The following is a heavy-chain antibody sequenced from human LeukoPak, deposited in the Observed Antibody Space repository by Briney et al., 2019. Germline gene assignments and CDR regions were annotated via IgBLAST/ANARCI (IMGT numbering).Heavy chain of an antibody. J-gene: IGHJ4*02. CDR2: IYHSGST. CDR3: ARVQVVPAAHQQTGLFDY. V-gene: IGHV4-30-2*01. Sequence: SETLSLTCTVSGGSISSGGYYWSWIRQPPGKGLEWIGYIYHSGSTYYNPSLKSRVTISVDRSKNQFSLKLSSVTAADTAVYYCARVQVVPAAHQQTGLFDYWGQGTLVTVSS. D-gene: IGHD2-2*01. CDR1: GGSISSGGYY.